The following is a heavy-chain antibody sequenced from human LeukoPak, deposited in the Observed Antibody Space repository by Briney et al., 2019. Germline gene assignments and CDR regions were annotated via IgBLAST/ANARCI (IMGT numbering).Heavy chain of an antibody. Sequence: PGGSLRLSCAASGFTVNSNHMSWVRQAPGKGLEWVSIIYSNNNTYYADSVKGRFTVSRDDSRNMLYLQMSSLRADDTAVYYCTRDHGSGSCDHWGQGTLVTVSS. CDR3: TRDHGSGSCDH. CDR1: GFTVNSNH. V-gene: IGHV3-53*05. J-gene: IGHJ4*02. CDR2: IYSNNNT. D-gene: IGHD3-10*01.